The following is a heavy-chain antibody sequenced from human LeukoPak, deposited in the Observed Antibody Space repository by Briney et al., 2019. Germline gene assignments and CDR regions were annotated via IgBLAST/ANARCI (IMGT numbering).Heavy chain of an antibody. CDR1: GGTFSSYA. D-gene: IGHD3-10*01. CDR3: ARGPLWFGESLNSKFDP. J-gene: IGHJ5*02. CDR2: IIPIFGTA. Sequence: ASVKVSCKASGGTFSSYAISWVRQAPGQGLEWMGGIIPIFGTANYAQKFQGRVTVTADKSTSTAYMELSSLRSEDTAVYYCARGPLWFGESLNSKFDPWGQGTLVTVSS. V-gene: IGHV1-69*06.